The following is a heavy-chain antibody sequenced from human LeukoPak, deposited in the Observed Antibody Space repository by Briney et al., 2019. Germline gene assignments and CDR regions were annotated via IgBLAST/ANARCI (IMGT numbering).Heavy chain of an antibody. J-gene: IGHJ5*02. V-gene: IGHV3-23*01. CDR1: GFALEHYA. CDR3: GRGGRISAGRFDP. D-gene: IGHD3-10*01. Sequence: PGGSLRLSCAASGFALEHYAMTWIRQAPGKGLEWVSGINDRGDDTFYADSVKGRFTVSRDNSKNTLYLQMNSLRVEDTATYYCGRGGRISAGRFDPWGQGTLVTVSA. CDR2: INDRGDDT.